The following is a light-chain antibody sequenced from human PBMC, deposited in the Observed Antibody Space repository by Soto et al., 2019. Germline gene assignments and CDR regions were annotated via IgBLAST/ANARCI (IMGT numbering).Light chain of an antibody. CDR3: QTWVTGPPWV. V-gene: IGLV4-69*01. Sequence: QLVLTQSPSASASLGASVKLTCTLSSGHSTYAIAWHQQQPEKGPRYLMKLNSDGSHSKGGGIPDRFSGSSSGAERYLSISSLQSEDEADYYCQTWVTGPPWVFGGGTKLTVL. J-gene: IGLJ3*02. CDR1: SGHSTYA. CDR2: LNSDGSH.